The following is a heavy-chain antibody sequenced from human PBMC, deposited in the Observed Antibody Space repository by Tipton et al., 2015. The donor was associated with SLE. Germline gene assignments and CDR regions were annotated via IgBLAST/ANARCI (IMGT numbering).Heavy chain of an antibody. CDR2: INHSGST. J-gene: IGHJ2*01. V-gene: IGHV4-34*01. D-gene: IGHD2-2*01. Sequence: TLSLTCAVYGGSFSGYYWSWIRQPPGKGLEWIGEINHSGSTNYNPSLKSRVTISVDTSKNQFSLKLSSVTAADTAVYYCARGPPRGTSRREWYFDLWGRGTLVTVSS. CDR3: ARGPPRGTSRREWYFDL. CDR1: GGSFSGYY.